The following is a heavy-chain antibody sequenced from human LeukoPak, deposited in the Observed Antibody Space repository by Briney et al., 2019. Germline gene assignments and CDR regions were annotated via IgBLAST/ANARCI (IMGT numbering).Heavy chain of an antibody. Sequence: PGRSLRLSCEASGFTFSHYGIHWVRQTPGKGLEWVAAISSDGVEKHYADSVKGRFTISRDNSKSTLYLQMNSLRAEDTALYYCARECHYDILTGYSPVEYYFYYMDVWGKGTTVTVSS. V-gene: IGHV3-30*04. CDR1: GFTFSHYG. CDR3: ARECHYDILTGYSPVEYYFYYMDV. CDR2: ISSDGVEK. J-gene: IGHJ6*03. D-gene: IGHD3-9*01.